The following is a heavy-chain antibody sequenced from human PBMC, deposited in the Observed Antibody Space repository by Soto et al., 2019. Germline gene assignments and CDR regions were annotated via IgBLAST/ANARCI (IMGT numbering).Heavy chain of an antibody. V-gene: IGHV1-18*01. CDR2: ISAHNGNT. CDR1: GYAFTTSG. CDR3: ARGRYGDY. D-gene: IGHD1-1*01. J-gene: IGHJ4*02. Sequence: QVHLVQSGAEVKKPGASVKVSCKASGYAFTTSGITWVRQAPGQGLEWMGWISAHNGNTNYAQKLQGRVTVTRDTSTSTAYMELRSLRSDDTAVYYCARGRYGDYWGQGALVTVSS.